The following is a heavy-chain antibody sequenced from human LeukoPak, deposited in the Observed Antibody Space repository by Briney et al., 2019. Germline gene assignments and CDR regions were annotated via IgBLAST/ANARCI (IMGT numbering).Heavy chain of an antibody. J-gene: IGHJ4*02. CDR2: ISVDGRDT. V-gene: IGHV3-30*04. D-gene: IGHD3-10*01. CDR3: ARDISGSANYYFDY. CDR1: GLTLSNSA. Sequence: GGSLRLSCADSGLTLSNSAMPWVRQAPDKGLQWVAVISVDGRDTHYADSVKGRFTISRDNSKNTVYLQMNRLRAEDTALYYCARDISGSANYYFDYWGQGTLVTVSS.